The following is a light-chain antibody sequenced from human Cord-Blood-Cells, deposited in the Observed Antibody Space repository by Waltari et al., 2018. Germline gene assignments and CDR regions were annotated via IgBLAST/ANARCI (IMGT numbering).Light chain of an antibody. CDR3: QQYNNWPRT. Sequence: EIVMTQSPATLPVSPGERATLSCRASQSVSSNLAWYQQKPCQAPRRLIYGASNRATGIPARFSGSGSGTEFTLTISSLQSEDFSVYYCQQYNNWPRTFGQGTKVEIK. J-gene: IGKJ1*01. V-gene: IGKV3-15*01. CDR2: GAS. CDR1: QSVSSN.